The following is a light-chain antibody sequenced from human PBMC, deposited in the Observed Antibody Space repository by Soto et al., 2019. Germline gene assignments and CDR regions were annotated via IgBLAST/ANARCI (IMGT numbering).Light chain of an antibody. Sequence: IRMTQSPSSVSAFFGDRVTITFRASQDIGNFLAWYQQKPGKVPKLLIYAASTLQSGVPSRFSGSGSGTDFTLTISSLQPEDVATYYCQKCKVAPFTFGGGTKVDI. CDR3: QKCKVAPFT. CDR2: AAS. V-gene: IGKV1-27*01. J-gene: IGKJ4*01. CDR1: QDIGNF.